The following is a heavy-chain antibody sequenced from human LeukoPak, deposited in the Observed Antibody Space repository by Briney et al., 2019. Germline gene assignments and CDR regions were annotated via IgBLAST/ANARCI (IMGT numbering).Heavy chain of an antibody. D-gene: IGHD2-15*01. CDR2: IYYSGST. Sequence: PSETLSLTCTVSGGSISSYYWSWVRQPPGKGLEWIGYIYYSGSTNYNPSLKSRVTISVDTSKNHFSLKLSSVTAAETAVYYCARDPGYCSGGSCYLDYWGQGTLVTVSS. CDR1: GGSISSYY. J-gene: IGHJ4*02. CDR3: ARDPGYCSGGSCYLDY. V-gene: IGHV4-59*01.